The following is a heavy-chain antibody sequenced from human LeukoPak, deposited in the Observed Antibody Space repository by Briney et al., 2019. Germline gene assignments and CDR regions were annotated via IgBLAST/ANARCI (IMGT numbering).Heavy chain of an antibody. Sequence: GGSLRLSCAASGFIFSSYWMHWVRQAPGKGLVWVSHINRDGSSTSYADPVKGRFTISRDNAKNTLYLQMNSLRAEDTAVYYCARWGPGAFDIWGQGTMVTVSS. J-gene: IGHJ3*02. D-gene: IGHD3-16*01. CDR1: GFIFSSYW. CDR2: INRDGSST. CDR3: ARWGPGAFDI. V-gene: IGHV3-74*01.